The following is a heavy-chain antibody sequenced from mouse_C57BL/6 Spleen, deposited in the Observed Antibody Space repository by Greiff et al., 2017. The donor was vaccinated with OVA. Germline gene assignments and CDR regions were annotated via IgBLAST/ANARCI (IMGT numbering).Heavy chain of an antibody. Sequence: VQLQESGAELVRPGASVTLSCKASGYTFTDYEMHWVKQTPVHGLEWIGAIDPETGGTAYNQKFKGKAILTADKSSSTAYMELRSLTSEDSAVYYCTILYDYDAGNYAMDYWGQGTSVTVSS. CDR3: TILYDYDAGNYAMDY. V-gene: IGHV1-15*01. D-gene: IGHD2-4*01. CDR2: IDPETGGT. CDR1: GYTFTDYE. J-gene: IGHJ4*01.